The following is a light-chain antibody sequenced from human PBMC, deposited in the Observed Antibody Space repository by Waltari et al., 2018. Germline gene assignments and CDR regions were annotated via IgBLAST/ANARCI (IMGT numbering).Light chain of an antibody. J-gene: IGKJ3*01. CDR1: QSLLHTDGKTY. Sequence: IVMTQSPLYLSVTPGQSASISCNSSQSLLHTDGKTYLYWYFQKSGQSPHLLIHETSTRMSGVSDRCSGSGSGTQFTLTISRVEPEDVGVFYCMQSFLIPLTFGPGTKVDIK. V-gene: IGKV2-29*02. CDR2: ETS. CDR3: MQSFLIPLT.